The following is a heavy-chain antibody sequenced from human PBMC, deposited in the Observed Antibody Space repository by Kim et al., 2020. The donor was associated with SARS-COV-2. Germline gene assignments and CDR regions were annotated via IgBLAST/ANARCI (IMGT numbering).Heavy chain of an antibody. V-gene: IGHV3-15*01. J-gene: IGHJ4*02. CDR2: IKTKTDGGTA. CDR3: TAPPDY. Sequence: GGSLRLSCAASGFTFTNTWLTWVRQAPGKGLEWVGRIKTKTDGGTADNAAPVKGRFTISSDDSNNTLYLQMDSLKTEDTAVYYCTAPPDYWGQGTLVTVS. CDR1: GFTFTNTW.